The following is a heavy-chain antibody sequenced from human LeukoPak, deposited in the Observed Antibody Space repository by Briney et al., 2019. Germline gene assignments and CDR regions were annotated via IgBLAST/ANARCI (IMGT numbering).Heavy chain of an antibody. J-gene: IGHJ5*02. V-gene: IGHV1-2*02. D-gene: IGHD2-15*01. CDR1: GYTFTSYY. CDR2: INPNSGGT. Sequence: GASVKVSCKASGYTFTSYYMHWVRQAPGQGLEWMGWINPNSGGTNYAQKFQGRVTMTRDTSISTAYMELSRLRSDDTAVYYCARDCHARYCSGGSCYNNWFDPWGQGTLVTVSS. CDR3: ARDCHARYCSGGSCYNNWFDP.